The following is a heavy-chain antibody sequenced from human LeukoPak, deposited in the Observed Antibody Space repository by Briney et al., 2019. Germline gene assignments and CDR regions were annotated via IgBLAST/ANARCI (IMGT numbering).Heavy chain of an antibody. CDR3: ARGHVEAAVTLYYYYGMDV. CDR1: GGSFSGYY. J-gene: IGHJ6*02. Sequence: PSETLSLTCAVYGGSFSGYYWSWIRQPPGKGLEWIGEINHSGSTNYNPSLKSRVTISVDTSKDQFSLKLSSVTAADTAVYYCARGHVEAAVTLYYYYGMDVWGQGTTVTVSS. D-gene: IGHD6-13*01. V-gene: IGHV4-34*01. CDR2: INHSGST.